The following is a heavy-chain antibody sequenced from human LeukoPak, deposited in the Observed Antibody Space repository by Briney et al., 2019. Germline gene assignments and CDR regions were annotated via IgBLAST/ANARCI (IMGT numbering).Heavy chain of an antibody. CDR3: ARDSPDYYGMDV. Sequence: GSLRLSCAASGFTFSSYEMNWVRQAPGKGLEWVSYISSSGSTIYYADSVKGRFTISRDNAKNSLYLQMNSLRAEDTAVYYCARDSPDYYGMDVWGQGTMVTVSS. CDR1: GFTFSSYE. J-gene: IGHJ6*02. V-gene: IGHV3-48*03. CDR2: ISSSGSTI.